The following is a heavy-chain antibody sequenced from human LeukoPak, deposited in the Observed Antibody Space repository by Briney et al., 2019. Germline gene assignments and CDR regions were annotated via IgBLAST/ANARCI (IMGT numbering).Heavy chain of an antibody. J-gene: IGHJ4*02. Sequence: SETLSLTCTVSGGSISSYYWSWIRQPPGKGLEWIGYIYYSGSTNYNPSLKSRVTISVDTSKNQFSLKLSSVTAADTAVYYCARGRLSTGAPKLDYWGQGTLVTVSS. V-gene: IGHV4-59*12. CDR1: GGSISSYY. CDR2: IYYSGST. D-gene: IGHD3-10*02. CDR3: ARGRLSTGAPKLDY.